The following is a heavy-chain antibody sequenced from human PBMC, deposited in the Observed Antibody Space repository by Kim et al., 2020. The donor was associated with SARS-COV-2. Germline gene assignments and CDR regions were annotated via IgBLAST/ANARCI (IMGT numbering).Heavy chain of an antibody. CDR3: ARDGYSYGYLDY. D-gene: IGHD5-18*01. CDR2: INAGNGNT. Sequence: ASVKVSCKASGYTFTSYAMHWVRQAPGQRLEWMGWINAGNGNTKYSQKFQGRVTITRDTSASTAYMELSSLRSEDTAVYYCARDGYSYGYLDYWGQGTLVTVSS. CDR1: GYTFTSYA. J-gene: IGHJ4*02. V-gene: IGHV1-3*01.